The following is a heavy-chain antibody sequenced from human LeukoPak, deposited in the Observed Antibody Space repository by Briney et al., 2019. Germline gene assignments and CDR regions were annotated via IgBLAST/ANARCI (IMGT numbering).Heavy chain of an antibody. V-gene: IGHV4-61*05. CDR2: IYYSGSP. Sequence: SETLSLTCTVSGGSISSSSYYWGWIRQPPGKGLEWIGFIYYSGSPNYNPSLKSRVTISLDTSKNQFSLKLSSVTAADTAVYYCARGARNWFDPWGQGTLVTVSS. CDR3: ARGARNWFDP. J-gene: IGHJ5*02. CDR1: GGSISSSSYY.